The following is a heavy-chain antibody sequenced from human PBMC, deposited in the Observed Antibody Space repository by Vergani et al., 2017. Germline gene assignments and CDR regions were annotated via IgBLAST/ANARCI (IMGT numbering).Heavy chain of an antibody. CDR3: ARDGLPWNSGRSWFDP. V-gene: IGHV1-2*02. D-gene: IGHD1-7*01. CDR1: GYTFTDNN. CDR2: INPDSGGT. Sequence: QVQLVQSGAEVRKPGASVKVSCKSSGYTFTDNNIHWVRQAPGQGLEWMGWINPDSGGTLFAQNFQGRVTMARDTSIDTAYMELSGLRSDDTAVYYCARDGLPWNSGRSWFDPWGQGTLVTVSS. J-gene: IGHJ5*02.